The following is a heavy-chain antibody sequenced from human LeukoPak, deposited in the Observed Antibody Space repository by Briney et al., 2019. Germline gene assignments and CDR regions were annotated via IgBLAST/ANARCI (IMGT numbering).Heavy chain of an antibody. CDR3: ARHGGGKYDILLLIIS. CDR2: IYYSGST. D-gene: IGHD3-9*01. V-gene: IGHV4-31*03. Sequence: SETLSLTCTVSGGSLSRGGYYWSWIRQHPGKGLEWIGYIYYSGSTYYNPYLKSRVTISVDTSKNQFSLKLSSVTAADTAVYYCARHGGGKYDILLLIISWGQGTLVTVSS. CDR1: GGSLSRGGYY. J-gene: IGHJ5*02.